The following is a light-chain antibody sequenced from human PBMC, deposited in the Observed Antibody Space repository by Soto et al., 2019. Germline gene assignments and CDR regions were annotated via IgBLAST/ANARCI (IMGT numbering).Light chain of an antibody. V-gene: IGLV2-14*01. CDR1: TNDIGTYNY. J-gene: IGLJ3*02. Sequence: QSALTQPASVSGSPGQSITISCSGTTNDIGTYNYVSWYQHHPGKVPKVIIYEVRNRPSGVSNRFSESKSGNTASLTISGLQPEDEADYYCCSYTISATLVFGGGTKVTVL. CDR3: CSYTISATLV. CDR2: EVR.